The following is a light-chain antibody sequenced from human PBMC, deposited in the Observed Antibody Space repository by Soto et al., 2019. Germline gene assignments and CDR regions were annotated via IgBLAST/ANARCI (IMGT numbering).Light chain of an antibody. CDR2: EAS. CDR1: QGIRHY. CDR3: QQYNNWWT. Sequence: DIQMTQSPSSLSASVGDRVTITCRASQGIRHYLAWYQQKPGKVPKLLIYEASNLQSGVPSRFRGGGSGTEFTLTISSLQSEDFAVYYCQQYNNWWTFGQGTKVEIK. J-gene: IGKJ1*01. V-gene: IGKV1-27*01.